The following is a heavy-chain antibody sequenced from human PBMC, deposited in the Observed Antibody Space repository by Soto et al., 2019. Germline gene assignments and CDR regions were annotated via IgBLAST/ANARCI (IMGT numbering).Heavy chain of an antibody. CDR3: ARGGSRDGRGYCSSTSCYGLPDV. CDR1: GYSFAGYW. D-gene: IGHD2-2*01. CDR2: IDPSDSQT. Sequence: GESLKISCKGSGYSFAGYWITWVRQKPGKGLEWMGRIDPSDSQTYYSPSFRGHVTISADKSISTAYLQWSSLKASDTAMYYCARGGSRDGRGYCSSTSCYGLPDVWGQGTTVTVSS. V-gene: IGHV5-10-1*01. J-gene: IGHJ6*02.